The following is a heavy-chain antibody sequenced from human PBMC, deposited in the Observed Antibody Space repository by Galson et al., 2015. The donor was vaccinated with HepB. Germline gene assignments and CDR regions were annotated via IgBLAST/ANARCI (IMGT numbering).Heavy chain of an antibody. V-gene: IGHV3-21*01. CDR3: ARDMGNWNYAKKQFDY. J-gene: IGHJ4*02. CDR2: ISSSSSYI. CDR1: GFTFSSYS. Sequence: SLRLSCAASGFTFSSYSMNWVRQAPGKGLEWVSSISSSSSYIYYADSVKGRFTISRDNAKNSLYLQMNSLRAEDTAVYYCARDMGNWNYAKKQFDYWGQGTLVTVSS. D-gene: IGHD1-7*01.